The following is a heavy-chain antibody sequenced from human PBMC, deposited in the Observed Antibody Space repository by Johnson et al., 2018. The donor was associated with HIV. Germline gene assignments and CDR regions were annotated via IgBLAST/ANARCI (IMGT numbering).Heavy chain of an antibody. V-gene: IGHV3-30-3*01. D-gene: IGHD1-26*01. J-gene: IGHJ3*01. CDR2: ISYDGSNK. Sequence: QVQLVESGGGVVQPGRSLRLSCAASGFTFSSYAMHWVRQAPGKGLEWVAVISYDGSNKYYADSVKGRFTISRDNAKYTVDLQMNSLRVEDTAVYYCAKGDTVVGAKYAFDFWGQGTMVTVSS. CDR1: GFTFSSYA. CDR3: AKGDTVVGAKYAFDF.